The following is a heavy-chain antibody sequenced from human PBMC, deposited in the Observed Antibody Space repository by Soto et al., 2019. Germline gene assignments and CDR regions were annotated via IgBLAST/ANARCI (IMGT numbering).Heavy chain of an antibody. J-gene: IGHJ5*02. D-gene: IGHD3-22*01. CDR1: GFTFSSYA. V-gene: IGHV3-23*01. CDR2: ISGSGVGT. CDR3: AKDYRDPMIHVVPYNWFDP. Sequence: PGGSLRLSCASSGFTFSSYAMNWVRQAPGKGLEWVSSISGSGVGTYYADSVKGRFTISRDNSKNTLYLQMNSLRAEDTAVYYCAKDYRDPMIHVVPYNWFDPWGQGTLVTVSS.